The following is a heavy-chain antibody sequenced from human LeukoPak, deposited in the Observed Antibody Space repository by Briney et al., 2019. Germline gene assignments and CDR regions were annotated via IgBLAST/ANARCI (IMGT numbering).Heavy chain of an antibody. CDR3: ARGGGYYYDSSGYFDSEQYFDY. V-gene: IGHV1-69*04. D-gene: IGHD3-22*01. CDR2: IIPILGIA. Sequence: SVKVSCKASGGTFSSYAISWVRQAPGQGLEWMGRIIPILGIANYAQKFQGRVTITADKSTSTAYMELSSLRSEDTAVYYCARGGGYYYDSSGYFDSEQYFDYWGQGTLVTVSS. CDR1: GGTFSSYA. J-gene: IGHJ4*02.